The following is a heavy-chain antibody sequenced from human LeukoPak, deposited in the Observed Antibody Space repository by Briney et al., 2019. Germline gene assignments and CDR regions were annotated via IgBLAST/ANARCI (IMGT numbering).Heavy chain of an antibody. V-gene: IGHV3-23*01. Sequence: PGGSLRLSCAASEFTFSSYAMSWVRQAPGEGLEWVSAISGSGGSTYYADSVKGRFTISRDNSKNTLYLQMNSLRAEDTAVYYCAKDVSPPYYDFWSGYYIFDYWGQGTLVTVSS. CDR3: AKDVSPPYYDFWSGYYIFDY. CDR1: EFTFSSYA. CDR2: ISGSGGST. D-gene: IGHD3-3*01. J-gene: IGHJ4*02.